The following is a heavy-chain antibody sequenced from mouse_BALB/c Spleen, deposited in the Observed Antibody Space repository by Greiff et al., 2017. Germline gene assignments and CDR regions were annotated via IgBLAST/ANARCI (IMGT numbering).Heavy chain of an antibody. V-gene: IGHV5-6*01. D-gene: IGHD4-1*01. CDR1: GFTFSSYG. CDR2: ISSGGSYT. CDR3: ATGTGDY. J-gene: IGHJ2*01. Sequence: EVQGVESGGDLVKPGGSLKLSCAASGFTFSSYGMSWVRQTPDKRLEWVATISSGGSYTYYPDSVKGRFTISRDNAKNTLYLQMSSLKSEDTAMYYCATGTGDYWGQGTTLTVSS.